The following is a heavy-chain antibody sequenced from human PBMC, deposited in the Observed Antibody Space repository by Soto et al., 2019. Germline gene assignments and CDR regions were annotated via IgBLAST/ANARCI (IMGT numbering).Heavy chain of an antibody. CDR1: GGSISSSNW. CDR2: IYHSGST. CDR3: ASHIAAAGTGGWFDP. J-gene: IGHJ5*02. D-gene: IGHD6-13*01. V-gene: IGHV4-4*02. Sequence: SETLSLTCAVSGGSISSSNWWSWVRQPPGKGLEWIGEIYHSGSTNYNPSLKSRVTISVDKSKNQFSLKLSSVTAADTAVYYCASHIAAAGTGGWFDPWGQGTLVTVSS.